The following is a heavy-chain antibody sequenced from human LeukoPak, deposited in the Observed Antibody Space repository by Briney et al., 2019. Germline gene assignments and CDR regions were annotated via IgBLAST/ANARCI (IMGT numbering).Heavy chain of an antibody. CDR3: AKDLGVGVTKNDAFDI. CDR1: GFTFSSYA. V-gene: IGHV3-23*01. D-gene: IGHD1-26*01. J-gene: IGHJ3*02. CDR2: ISGSGGST. Sequence: GSLRLSCAASGFTFSSYAMSWVRQAPGKGLEWVSAISGSGGSTYYADSVKGRFTISRDNSKNTLYLQMNSLRAEDTAVYYCAKDLGVGVTKNDAFDIWGQGTMVTVSS.